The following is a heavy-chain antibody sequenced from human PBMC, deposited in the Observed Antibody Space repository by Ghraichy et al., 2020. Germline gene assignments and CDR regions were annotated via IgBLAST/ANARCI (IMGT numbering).Heavy chain of an antibody. CDR3: ARRYCLTTNYRFDP. D-gene: IGHD2-15*01. V-gene: IGHV4-59*01. J-gene: IGHJ5*02. CDR2: ISDTGTT. Sequence: SPTLSLTCSVSGASISDYYWSWIRQTPGKGLEWIGYISDTGTTNYDPSLRSRVTISVDTSQNQFSLNMKSVTAADTALYYCARRYCLTTNYRFDPWGQGTQVTVSS. CDR1: GASISDYY.